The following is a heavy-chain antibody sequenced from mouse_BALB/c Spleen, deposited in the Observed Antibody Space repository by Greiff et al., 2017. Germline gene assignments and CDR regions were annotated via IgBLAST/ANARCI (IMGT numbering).Heavy chain of an antibody. CDR1: GYTFTSYV. V-gene: IGHV1-14*01. D-gene: IGHD1-1*01. CDR2: INPYNDGT. Sequence: VHVKQSGPELVKPGASVKMSCKASGYTFTSYVMHWVKQKPGQGLEWIGYINPYNDGTKYNEKFKGKATLTSDKSSSTAYMELSSLTSEDSAVYYCARVTTTGYFDYWGQGTTLTVSS. J-gene: IGHJ2*01. CDR3: ARVTTTGYFDY.